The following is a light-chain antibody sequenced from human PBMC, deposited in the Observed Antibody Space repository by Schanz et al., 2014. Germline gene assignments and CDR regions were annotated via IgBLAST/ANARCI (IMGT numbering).Light chain of an antibody. CDR2: GAS. J-gene: IGKJ3*01. V-gene: IGKV3-20*01. Sequence: EVVLTQSPGTLSLSPGERATLSCRASQSVRSNFLAWYQQKPGQAPRLLIYGASSRATGIPDRFSGSGSRTEFSLTISRLEPEDFAVYYCQQYGSSPLFGPGTKVDIK. CDR1: QSVRSNF. CDR3: QQYGSSPL.